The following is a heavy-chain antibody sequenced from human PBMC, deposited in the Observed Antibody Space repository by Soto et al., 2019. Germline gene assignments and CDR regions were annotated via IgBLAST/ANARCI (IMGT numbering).Heavy chain of an antibody. D-gene: IGHD3-10*02. CDR2: IYKGGSI. J-gene: IGHJ5*02. CDR3: ASVPRP. Sequence: SXTLSLTCRVSGGSISNDYWTWIRQPPGKGLEWIGYIYKGGSINYNPSLKSRVTISVDRSNNQFSLKLSSVTAADTAVYYCASVPRPWGQGTLVTVSS. V-gene: IGHV4-4*09. CDR1: GGSISNDY.